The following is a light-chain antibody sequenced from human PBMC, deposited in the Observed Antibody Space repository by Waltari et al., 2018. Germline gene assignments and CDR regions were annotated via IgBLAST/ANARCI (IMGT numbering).Light chain of an antibody. CDR1: QGINNY. J-gene: IGKJ5*01. Sequence: DIQMTQSQSSLSASVGDRVTITCRASQGINNYLAWFQKKPGKGPKSLIYGASSLQSGVPSKFSCSGSGTDFTLTISSLQPEDFATYYCLQYSSYPLTFGQGTRLEIK. CDR3: LQYSSYPLT. CDR2: GAS. V-gene: IGKV1-16*02.